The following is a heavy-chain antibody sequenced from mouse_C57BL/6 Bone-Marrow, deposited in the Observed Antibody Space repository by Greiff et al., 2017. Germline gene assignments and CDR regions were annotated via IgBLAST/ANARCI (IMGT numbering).Heavy chain of an antibody. J-gene: IGHJ3*01. CDR2: IDPSDSYT. D-gene: IGHD1-1*01. CDR3: ARGPYYYGSSYWFAY. V-gene: IGHV1-50*01. CDR1: GYTFTSYW. Sequence: QVQLQQPGAELVKPGASVKLSCKASGYTFTSYWMQWVKQRPGQGLEWIGEIDPSDSYTNYNQKFKGKATLTVDTSSSTAYMLLSSLTSEDSAVYYCARGPYYYGSSYWFAYGGQGTLVTVSA.